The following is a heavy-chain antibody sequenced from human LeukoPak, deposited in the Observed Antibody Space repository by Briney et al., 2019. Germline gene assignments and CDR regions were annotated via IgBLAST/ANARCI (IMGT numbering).Heavy chain of an antibody. V-gene: IGHV1-18*01. CDR3: ARGPMNYVWGGYPH. CDR1: GYTFTSYG. CDR2: ISAYNGNT. Sequence: ASVKVSCKASGYTFTSYGISWVRQAPGQGLEWMGWISAYNGNTNYAQKLQGRVTMTTDTSTSTAYMELRSLRSEDTAVYYCARGPMNYVWGGYPHWGQGTLVTVSS. D-gene: IGHD3-16*02. J-gene: IGHJ4*02.